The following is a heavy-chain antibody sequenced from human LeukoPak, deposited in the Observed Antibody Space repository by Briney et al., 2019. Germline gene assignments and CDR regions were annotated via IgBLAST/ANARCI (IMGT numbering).Heavy chain of an antibody. V-gene: IGHV3-20*04. Sequence: GGSLRLSCAASGCTFDDYGMRWVRQAPGKGLEWVSGINWNGGSTGYADSVKGRFTISRDNAKNSLYLQMNSLRAEDTALYYCARRSTGRAGYYFDYWGQGTLVTVSS. J-gene: IGHJ4*02. CDR3: ARRSTGRAGYYFDY. D-gene: IGHD3-10*01. CDR2: INWNGGST. CDR1: GCTFDDYG.